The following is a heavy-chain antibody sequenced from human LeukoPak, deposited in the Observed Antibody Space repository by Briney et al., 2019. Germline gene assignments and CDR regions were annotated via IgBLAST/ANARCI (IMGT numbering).Heavy chain of an antibody. D-gene: IGHD3-3*01. Sequence: ASVKVSCKASGGTFSSYAISWVRQAPGQGLEWMGGIIPIFGTANYAQKFQGRVTITADESTSTAYMELSSLRSEDTAVYYCARSILEWSYFDYWGQGTLVTVSS. J-gene: IGHJ4*02. V-gene: IGHV1-69*13. CDR2: IIPIFGTA. CDR3: ARSILEWSYFDY. CDR1: GGTFSSYA.